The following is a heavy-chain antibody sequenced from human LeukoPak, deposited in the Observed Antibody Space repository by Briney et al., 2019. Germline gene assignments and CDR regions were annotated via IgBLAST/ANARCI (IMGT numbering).Heavy chain of an antibody. CDR3: ARDGDFGDPESYYGMDV. J-gene: IGHJ6*02. CDR2: IVPLLVIP. CDR1: GGTFSTDA. V-gene: IGHV1-69*04. Sequence: SVKVSCKASGGTFSTDAISWVRQAPGQGLEWVGRIVPLLVIPDYAQKFEGRVTITADKSTVTVYMELTSLTFEDTAVYYCARDGDFGDPESYYGMDVWGQGTTVTVSS. D-gene: IGHD4-17*01.